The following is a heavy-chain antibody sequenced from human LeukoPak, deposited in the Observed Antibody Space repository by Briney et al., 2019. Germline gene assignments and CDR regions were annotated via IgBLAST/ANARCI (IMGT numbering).Heavy chain of an antibody. J-gene: IGHJ3*02. CDR2: ISGSGGST. Sequence: GGSLRLSCAASGFTFSSYAMSWVRQAPGKGLEWVSAISGSGGSTYYADSVKGRFTISRDNSKNTLYLQMNSLRAEDTAVYYRANIISTSSQSDAFDIWGQGTMVTVSS. D-gene: IGHD2-2*01. CDR3: ANIISTSSQSDAFDI. V-gene: IGHV3-23*01. CDR1: GFTFSSYA.